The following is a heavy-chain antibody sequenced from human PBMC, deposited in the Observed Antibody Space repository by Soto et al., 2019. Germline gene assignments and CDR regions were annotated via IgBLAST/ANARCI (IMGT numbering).Heavy chain of an antibody. CDR1: GYTFTSYD. Sequence: GASVKVSCKASGYTFTSYDINWVRQATGQGLEWMGWMNPNSGNTGYAQKFQGRVTMTRNTAINTAYMEVTSLRSEDTAVYYCARIRDSSGSDAFGIWGQGTMVTVSS. CDR3: ARIRDSSGSDAFGI. CDR2: MNPNSGNT. J-gene: IGHJ3*02. D-gene: IGHD3-22*01. V-gene: IGHV1-8*01.